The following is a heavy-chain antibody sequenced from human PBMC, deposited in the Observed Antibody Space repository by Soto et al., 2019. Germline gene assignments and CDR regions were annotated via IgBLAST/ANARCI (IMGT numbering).Heavy chain of an antibody. CDR2: ISTDNGNT. J-gene: IGHJ6*02. Sequence: ASVKVSCKSSGYTFTTSGISWVRQAPGQGLEWMGWISTDNGNTNYAQHLQGRVSMTTDTSTSTAYMDLRSLRSDDTAVYYCASKSLLPYYFWSGYQYYYYGMDVWG. V-gene: IGHV1-18*01. CDR1: GYTFTTSG. D-gene: IGHD3-3*01. CDR3: ASKSLLPYYFWSGYQYYYYGMDV.